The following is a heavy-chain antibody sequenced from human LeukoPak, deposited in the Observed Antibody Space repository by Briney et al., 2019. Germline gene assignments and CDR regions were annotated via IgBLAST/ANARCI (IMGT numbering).Heavy chain of an antibody. CDR3: ARRDIVGASGAFDI. CDR1: GYSFTNYW. V-gene: IGHV5-51*01. CDR2: IYPDDSDT. J-gene: IGHJ3*02. Sequence: PGESLKISCQGSGYSFTNYWIVWVRQMPGKGLEWMGIIYPDDSDTRYSPSFQGQVTMSADKSISTAYLQWSSLKASDSALYYCARRDIVGASGAFDIRGQGTRVTVSS. D-gene: IGHD1-26*01.